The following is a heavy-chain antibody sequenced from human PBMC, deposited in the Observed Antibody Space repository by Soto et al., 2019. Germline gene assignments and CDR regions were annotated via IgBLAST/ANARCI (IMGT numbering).Heavy chain of an antibody. CDR1: GGSFSGYY. Sequence: PSETLSLTCAVYGGSFSGYYWSWIRQPPGKGLEWIGEINHSGSTNYNPSLKSRVTISVDTSKNQFSLKLSSVTAADTAVYYCARGLYWGYWYFDPWGRGTLVTVSS. D-gene: IGHD3-16*01. CDR2: INHSGST. J-gene: IGHJ2*01. CDR3: ARGLYWGYWYFDP. V-gene: IGHV4-34*01.